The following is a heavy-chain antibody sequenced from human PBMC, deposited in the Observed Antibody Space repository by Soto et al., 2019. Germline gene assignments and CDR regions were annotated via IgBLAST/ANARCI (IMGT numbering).Heavy chain of an antibody. V-gene: IGHV2-5*02. Sequence: VSGPTLVNPTQTLTLPCTFSGFSLSTGGVGVAWIRQPPGKALQWLALIYWDDDKRYSPSLKSRLTITKDTSKNQVVLTMTNMDPVDTATYYCAHSSGSGSSSYYYYYYFMDVWGKGTTVTVSS. CDR3: AHSSGSGSSSYYYYYYFMDV. CDR1: GFSLSTGGVG. D-gene: IGHD3-10*01. CDR2: IYWDDDK. J-gene: IGHJ6*03.